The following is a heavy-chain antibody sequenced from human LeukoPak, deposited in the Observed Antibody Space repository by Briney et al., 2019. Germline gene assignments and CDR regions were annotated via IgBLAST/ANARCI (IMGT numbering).Heavy chain of an antibody. CDR2: ISGSGGST. Sequence: GGSLRLSCAASGFTFSSYSMNWVRQAPGKGLEWVSAISGSGGSTYYADSVKGRFTISRDNSKNTLYLQMNSLRAEDTAVYYCAKGTGRLWFGESRAFDIWGQGTMVTVSS. CDR1: GFTFSSYS. J-gene: IGHJ3*02. V-gene: IGHV3-23*01. D-gene: IGHD3-10*01. CDR3: AKGTGRLWFGESRAFDI.